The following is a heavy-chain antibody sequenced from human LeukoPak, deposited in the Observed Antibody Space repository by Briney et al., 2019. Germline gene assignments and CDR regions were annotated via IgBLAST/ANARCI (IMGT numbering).Heavy chain of an antibody. CDR3: ARDSGYSGPLNY. CDR1: GGSISSYY. D-gene: IGHD5-12*01. V-gene: IGHV4-59*01. CDR2: IYYSGST. J-gene: IGHJ4*02. Sequence: SETLSLTCTVSGGSISSYYWSWIRQPPGKGLEWIGYIYYSGSTNYNPSLKSRVTISVDTSKNQFSLKLSSVTAADTAVYYCARDSGYSGPLNYWGQGTLVTVSS.